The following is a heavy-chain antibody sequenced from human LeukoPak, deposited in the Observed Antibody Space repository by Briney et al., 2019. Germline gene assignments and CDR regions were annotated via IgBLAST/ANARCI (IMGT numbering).Heavy chain of an antibody. D-gene: IGHD1-14*01. Sequence: GGSLRLSCAASGFTSSSYAMSWVRQAPGKGLEWVSGISGTTSGTYYADSVKGRFTISRDNSKNTLFLQVNSLRAEDTAVYYCAKVRTYFYHGLDVWGQGTTVTVSS. V-gene: IGHV3-23*01. CDR3: AKVRTYFYHGLDV. CDR2: ISGTTSGT. J-gene: IGHJ6*02. CDR1: GFTSSSYA.